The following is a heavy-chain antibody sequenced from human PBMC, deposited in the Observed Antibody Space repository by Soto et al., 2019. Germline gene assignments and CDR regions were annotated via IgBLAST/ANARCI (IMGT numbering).Heavy chain of an antibody. J-gene: IGHJ4*02. V-gene: IGHV3-23*03. D-gene: IGHD6-19*01. CDR2: ILSDYNT. Sequence: EVQLLESGGGLVQPGGSLTLSCADSGFTFSDYTMTWVRQAPGKVLECISVILSDYNTYYAGSVRGRFTISRDNSKNTLYLEMNSLRAEDTAVYYCARRTSGYFGYWGQGALVTVSS. CDR3: ARRTSGYFGY. CDR1: GFTFSDYT.